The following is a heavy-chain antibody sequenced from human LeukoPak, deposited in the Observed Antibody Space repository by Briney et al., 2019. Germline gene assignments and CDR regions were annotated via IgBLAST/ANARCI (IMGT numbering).Heavy chain of an antibody. V-gene: IGHV1-2*02. CDR3: ARHILYGSGSPYYFDY. D-gene: IGHD3-10*01. Sequence: ASVKVSCKASGYTFTGYYLHWVRQAPGQGLEWMGWIHPNSGGTNYAQKFQGRVTMTRDTSISTAYLDLSRLRSDDTAVYYCARHILYGSGSPYYFDYWGQGTLVTVSS. CDR2: IHPNSGGT. J-gene: IGHJ4*02. CDR1: GYTFTGYY.